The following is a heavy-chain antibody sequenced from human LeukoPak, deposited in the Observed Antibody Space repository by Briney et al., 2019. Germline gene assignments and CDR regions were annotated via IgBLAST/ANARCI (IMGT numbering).Heavy chain of an antibody. CDR2: ISWNSGTV. Sequence: PGGSLSLSCAASGFTLDDIALHWVGQAQGKGLEGFSGISWNSGTVGYVDSVKGRFTISRDNAKNSLYLQMNSLKTEDTAFYFCAKDLAASGPEGAFDIWGQGTMVTVSS. V-gene: IGHV3-9*01. CDR1: GFTLDDIA. CDR3: AKDLAASGPEGAFDI. D-gene: IGHD6-13*01. J-gene: IGHJ3*02.